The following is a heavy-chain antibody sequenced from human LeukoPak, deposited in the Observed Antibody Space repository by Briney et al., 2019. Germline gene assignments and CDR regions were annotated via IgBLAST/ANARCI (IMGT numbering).Heavy chain of an antibody. D-gene: IGHD1-1*01. J-gene: IGHJ4*01. CDR2: IYTSGST. CDR3: ARITNSDYFDY. CDR1: GGSLSSGSYY. Sequence: PSQTLSLTCTVSGGSLSSGSYYWNWIRQPAGKGLEWIGRIYTSGSTNYNPSLKSRVTISVDTSKNQFSLKLSSVTAADTAVYYCARITNSDYFDYWGQGILVTVSS. V-gene: IGHV4-61*02.